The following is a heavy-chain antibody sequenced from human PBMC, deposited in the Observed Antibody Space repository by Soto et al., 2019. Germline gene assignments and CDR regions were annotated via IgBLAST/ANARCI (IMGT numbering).Heavy chain of an antibody. J-gene: IGHJ4*02. CDR1: GYTFPSYA. V-gene: IGHV1-3*01. CDR2: INAGNGNT. D-gene: IGHD3-9*01. Sequence: ASVKVSCKASGYTFPSYAMHWVRQAPGQRLEWMGWINAGNGNTKYSQKFQGRVTITRDTSASTAYMELSSLRSEDTAVYYCARDDYDILTGYYTGGFDYWGQGTLVTVSS. CDR3: ARDDYDILTGYYTGGFDY.